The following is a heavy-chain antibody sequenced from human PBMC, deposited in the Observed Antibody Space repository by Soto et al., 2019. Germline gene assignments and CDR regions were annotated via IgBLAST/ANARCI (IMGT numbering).Heavy chain of an antibody. Sequence: SETLSLTCTVSGGSISSGGYYWSWIRQHPGKGLEWIGYIYYSGSTYYNPSLKSRVTISVDTSKNQFSLKLSSVTAADTAVYYCARDYGDFTRPSSHSTPYTWFDPWAREPWSPSPQ. CDR2: IYYSGST. V-gene: IGHV4-31*03. CDR1: GGSISSGGYY. CDR3: ARDYGDFTRPSSHSTPYTWFDP. J-gene: IGHJ5*02. D-gene: IGHD4-17*01.